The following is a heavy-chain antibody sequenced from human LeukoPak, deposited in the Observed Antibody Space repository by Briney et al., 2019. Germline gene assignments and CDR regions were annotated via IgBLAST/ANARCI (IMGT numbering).Heavy chain of an antibody. J-gene: IGHJ6*02. D-gene: IGHD6-19*01. CDR1: GYTFTSYY. V-gene: IGHV1-46*01. Sequence: GASVTVSCKASGYTFTSYYMHWVRQAPGQGLEWMGIINPSGGSTSYAQKFQGRVTMTRDTSTSTVYMELSSLRSEDTAVYYCARDQWLVIYYYYGMDVWGQGTTVTVSS. CDR3: ARDQWLVIYYYYGMDV. CDR2: INPSGGST.